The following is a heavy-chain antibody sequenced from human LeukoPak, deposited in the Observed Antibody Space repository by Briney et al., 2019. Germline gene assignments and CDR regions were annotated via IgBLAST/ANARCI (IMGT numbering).Heavy chain of an antibody. CDR1: GFTFRNAW. J-gene: IGHJ4*02. V-gene: IGHV3-15*01. CDR2: IKSKHDGGTT. Sequence: GGSLRLSCAISGFTFRNAWMSWVRQAPGKGLEWVGRIKSKHDGGTTDFAAPVKGRFSISRDDSENTLYLQMNSLITDDTAVYYCTSAPASLDDWGQGTLVTVSS. CDR3: TSAPASLDD.